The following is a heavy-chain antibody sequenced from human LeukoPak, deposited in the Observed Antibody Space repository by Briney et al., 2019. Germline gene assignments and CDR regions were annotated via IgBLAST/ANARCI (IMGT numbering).Heavy chain of an antibody. D-gene: IGHD3-16*01. V-gene: IGHV3-23*01. CDR3: AKGSNGGNYYYMDV. J-gene: IGHJ6*03. Sequence: PGGSLRLSCAASGFTFSNYAMTWVRQAPGKGLEWVSAISAGGGSIFYADSVKGRFTLSRDNSKNTLYLQMNTLSAEDTAVYYCAKGSNGGNYYYMDVWGKGTTVTVSS. CDR1: GFTFSNYA. CDR2: ISAGGGSI.